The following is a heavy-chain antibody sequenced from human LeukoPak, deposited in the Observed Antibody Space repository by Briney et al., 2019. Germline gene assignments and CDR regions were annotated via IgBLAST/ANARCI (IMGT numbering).Heavy chain of an antibody. CDR3: ARGSYDSRGYYSDYHFYMEL. Sequence: GASVKVSCKASGYTFTGYYLHWVRQVPGQGLEWMGWINPYNGDTNYSPKFKGRVTLTRDTSTTTSYMDLSRLTSDDTAVYFCARGSYDSRGYYSDYHFYMELWGKGTTVTVSS. V-gene: IGHV1-2*02. CDR2: INPYNGDT. D-gene: IGHD3-22*01. J-gene: IGHJ6*03. CDR1: GYTFTGYY.